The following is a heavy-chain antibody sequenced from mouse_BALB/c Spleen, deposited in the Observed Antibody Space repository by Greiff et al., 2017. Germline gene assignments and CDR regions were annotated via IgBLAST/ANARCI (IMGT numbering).Heavy chain of an antibody. J-gene: IGHJ4*01. Sequence: VQLKESGGGLVKPGGSLKLSCAASGFTFSDYYMYWVRQTPEKRLEWVATISDGGSYTYYPDSVKGRFTISRDNAKNNLYLQMSSLKSEDTAMYYCARDLGYYDYDAYAMDYWGQGTSVTVSS. V-gene: IGHV5-4*02. CDR3: ARDLGYYDYDAYAMDY. D-gene: IGHD2-4*01. CDR1: GFTFSDYY. CDR2: ISDGGSYT.